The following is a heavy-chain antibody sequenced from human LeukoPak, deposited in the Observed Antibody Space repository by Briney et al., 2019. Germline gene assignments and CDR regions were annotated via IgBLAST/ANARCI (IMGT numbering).Heavy chain of an antibody. CDR3: APSPRSYAAFDY. CDR1: GFIFTNYG. D-gene: IGHD4-17*01. CDR2: IRYDGRNK. V-gene: IGHV3-30*02. J-gene: IGHJ4*02. Sequence: GGSLRLSCAASGFIFTNYGMHWVRQAPGKGLQWVAFIRYDGRNKYYADSVKGRFTISRDNSKNTLYLQMNSLRAEDTAVYYCAPSPRSYAAFDYWGQGTLVTVSS.